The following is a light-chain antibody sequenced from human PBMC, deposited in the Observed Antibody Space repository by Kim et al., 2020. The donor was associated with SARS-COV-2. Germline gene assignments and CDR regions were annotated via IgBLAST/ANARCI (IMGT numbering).Light chain of an antibody. Sequence: GQQVTLSCSGSTSNIGNNPVSWFQQLPGAAPKLLIYDNNKRPSGIPDRFSGSKSGTSATLGITGLQPGDEADYFCSAWDTSLSAGVFGGGTQLTVL. CDR1: TSNIGNNP. V-gene: IGLV1-51*01. CDR2: DNN. CDR3: SAWDTSLSAGV. J-gene: IGLJ3*02.